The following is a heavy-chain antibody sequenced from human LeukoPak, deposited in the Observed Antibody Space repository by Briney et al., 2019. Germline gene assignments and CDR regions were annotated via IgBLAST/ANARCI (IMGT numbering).Heavy chain of an antibody. J-gene: IGHJ5*02. CDR3: ARGDSSGSNWFDP. V-gene: IGHV4-59*01. Sequence: GSLRLSCAASGFTFSSYGMHWIRQPPGRGLEWIGYIYYSGSTNYNPSLKSRVTISVDTSKNQFSLKLSSVTAADTAVYYCARGDSSGSNWFDPWGQGTLVTVSS. CDR1: GFTFSSYG. CDR2: IYYSGST. D-gene: IGHD3-22*01.